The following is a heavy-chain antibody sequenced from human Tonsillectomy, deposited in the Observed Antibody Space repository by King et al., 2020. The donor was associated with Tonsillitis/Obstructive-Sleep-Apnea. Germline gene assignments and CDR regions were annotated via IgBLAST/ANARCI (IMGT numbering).Heavy chain of an antibody. CDR2: IYYSGST. CDR3: ASSDYYDSSSHSYYYYMGV. V-gene: IGHV4-59*08. D-gene: IGHD3-22*01. Sequence: VQLQESGPGLVKPSETLSLTCTVSGGSISSYYWSWIRQPPGKGLEWIGDIYYSGSTNHNPSLKSRVTISLDTSKKQFSLKLSSVTAADTAVYYCASSDYYDSSSHSYYYYMGVWGKGTTVTVSS. CDR1: GGSISSYY. J-gene: IGHJ6*03.